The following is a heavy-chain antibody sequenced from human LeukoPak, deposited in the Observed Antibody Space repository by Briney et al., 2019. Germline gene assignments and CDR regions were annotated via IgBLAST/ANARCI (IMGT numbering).Heavy chain of an antibody. Sequence: SGTLSLTCNVSGGPINNYYWIGSRQTPGKGLEWIGYIYHSGTTKSNPSLRSRAVISVDTSKNQFPLKLRSVIAADTAMYYCARAGVRMVLGIPYADWYCDHWGQGILVAVSS. J-gene: IGHJ4*02. D-gene: IGHD2-8*01. V-gene: IGHV4-59*01. CDR2: IYHSGTT. CDR1: GGPINNYY. CDR3: ARAGVRMVLGIPYADWYCDH.